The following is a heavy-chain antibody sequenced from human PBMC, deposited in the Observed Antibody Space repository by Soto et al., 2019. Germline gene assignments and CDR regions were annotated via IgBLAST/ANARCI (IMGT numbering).Heavy chain of an antibody. V-gene: IGHV5-10-1*01. CDR1: GYRFTSYW. CDR3: ARYYYNSSGNIGFLDY. Sequence: GESLKISCKGSGYRFTSYWISWVRQMPGKGLEWMGRIDPSDSYTNYSPSFQGHVTISADKSISAAYLQWSSLKASDTAMYYCARYYYNSSGNIGFLDYWGKGTLVPVPS. J-gene: IGHJ4*02. D-gene: IGHD3-22*01. CDR2: IDPSDSYT.